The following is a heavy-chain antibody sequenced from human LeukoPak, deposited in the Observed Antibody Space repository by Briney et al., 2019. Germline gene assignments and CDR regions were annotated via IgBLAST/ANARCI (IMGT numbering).Heavy chain of an antibody. CDR2: ISYDGSNK. V-gene: IGHV3-30*03. J-gene: IGHJ4*02. CDR1: GFTFSSYG. Sequence: GGSLRLSCAASGFTFSSYGMHWVRQAPGKGLEWVAVISYDGSNKYYADSVKGRFTISRDNSKNTLYLQMNSLKTEDTAVYYCTTDSSDSSGYLNYWGQGTLVTVSS. CDR3: TTDSSDSSGYLNY. D-gene: IGHD3-22*01.